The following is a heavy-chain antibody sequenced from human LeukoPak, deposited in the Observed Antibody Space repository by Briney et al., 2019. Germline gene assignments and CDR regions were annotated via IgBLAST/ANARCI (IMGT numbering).Heavy chain of an antibody. J-gene: IGHJ4*02. CDR1: GFMFSSYG. V-gene: IGHV3-30*18. CDR3: AKGWAYYDILTGYYKDY. CDR2: ISYDGSNK. Sequence: PGGSLRLSCAASGFMFSSYGMHWVRQAPGKGLEWVAVISYDGSNKYYADSVKGRFTISRDNSKNTLYLQMNSLRGEDTAVYHCAKGWAYYDILTGYYKDYWGQGTLVTVSS. D-gene: IGHD3-9*01.